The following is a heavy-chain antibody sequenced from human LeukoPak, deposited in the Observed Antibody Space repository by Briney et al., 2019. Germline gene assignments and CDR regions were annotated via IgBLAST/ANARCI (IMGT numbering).Heavy chain of an antibody. CDR1: GYTFTGYY. V-gene: IGHV1-2*02. J-gene: IGHJ4*02. Sequence: ASVKVSCKASGYTFTGYYMHWVRQAPGQGLEWMGWINPNSGGTNCAQKFQGRVTMTRDTSISTAYMELSRLRSDDTAVYYCARTVLHYDFWSGYYGPDAGYYFDYWGQGTLVTVSS. CDR2: INPNSGGT. D-gene: IGHD3-3*01. CDR3: ARTVLHYDFWSGYYGPDAGYYFDY.